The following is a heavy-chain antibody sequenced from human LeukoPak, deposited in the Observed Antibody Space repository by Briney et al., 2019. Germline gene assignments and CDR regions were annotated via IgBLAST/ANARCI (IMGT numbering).Heavy chain of an antibody. CDR1: GFTFSSYA. D-gene: IGHD3-10*01. Sequence: GGSLRLSCAASGFTFSSYAMHWVRQAPGKGLEWVAVISYDGSNKCYADSVKGRFTISRDNSKNTLYLQMNSLRAEDTAVYYCARDLWFGELGMDVWGQGTTVTVSS. J-gene: IGHJ6*02. CDR3: ARDLWFGELGMDV. V-gene: IGHV3-30*14. CDR2: ISYDGSNK.